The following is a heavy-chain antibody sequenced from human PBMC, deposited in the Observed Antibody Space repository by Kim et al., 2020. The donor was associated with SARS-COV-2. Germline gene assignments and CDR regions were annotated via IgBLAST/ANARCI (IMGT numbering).Heavy chain of an antibody. J-gene: IGHJ4*02. CDR2: IYYSGST. CDR3: ARDPTSSSWYKFSDY. D-gene: IGHD6-13*01. V-gene: IGHV4-39*07. Sequence: SETLSLTCTVSGGSISSSSYYWGWIRQPPGKGLEWIGSIYYSGSTYYNPSLKSRVTISVDTSKNQFSLKLSSVTAADTAVYYCARDPTSSSWYKFSDYWGQGTLVTVSS. CDR1: GGSISSSSYY.